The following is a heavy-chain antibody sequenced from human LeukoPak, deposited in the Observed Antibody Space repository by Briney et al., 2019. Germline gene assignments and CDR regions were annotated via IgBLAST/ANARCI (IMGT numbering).Heavy chain of an antibody. CDR2: IWYDGSNK. D-gene: IGHD4-17*01. Sequence: GRSLRLSCAASGFTFSSYGMHCVRQAPGKGLEWVAVIWYDGSNKYYADSVKGRFTISRDNSKNTLYLQMNSLKIEDTAVYYCTTVDYGDLTPAASSDYWGQGTLVTVSS. CDR3: TTVDYGDLTPAASSDY. V-gene: IGHV3-33*01. J-gene: IGHJ4*02. CDR1: GFTFSSYG.